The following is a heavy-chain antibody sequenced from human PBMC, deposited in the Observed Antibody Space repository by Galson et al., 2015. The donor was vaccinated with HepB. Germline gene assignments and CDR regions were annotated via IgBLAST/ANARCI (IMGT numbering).Heavy chain of an antibody. Sequence: SVKVSCKASGYTFTSYAVNWVRQAPGQGLEWMGWINTNTENPTYAQGLTGRIVFSLDTSVSTAYLQISSLKAEDTAVYYCARGSNSPDSSGCYFEVDAFDIWGQGTMVTVSS. CDR2: INTNTENP. CDR1: GYTFTSYA. CDR3: ARGSNSPDSSGCYFEVDAFDI. D-gene: IGHD3-22*01. J-gene: IGHJ3*02. V-gene: IGHV7-4-1*02.